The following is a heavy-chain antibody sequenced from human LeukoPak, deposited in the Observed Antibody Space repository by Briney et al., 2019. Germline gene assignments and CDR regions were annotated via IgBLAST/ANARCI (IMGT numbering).Heavy chain of an antibody. Sequence: ASVKVSCKASGYTFGAYYMYWVRQAPGQGLEWMGWIRPNSGGTNYTQKFQGRVTMTRDTSINTAYMELSRLTSDDTAVYFCARERYYYDSSGAFDYWGQGTLVTVSS. CDR1: GYTFGAYY. CDR3: ARERYYYDSSGAFDY. CDR2: IRPNSGGT. J-gene: IGHJ4*02. V-gene: IGHV1-2*02. D-gene: IGHD3-22*01.